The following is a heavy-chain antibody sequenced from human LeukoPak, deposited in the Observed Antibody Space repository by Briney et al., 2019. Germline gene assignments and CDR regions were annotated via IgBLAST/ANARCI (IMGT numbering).Heavy chain of an antibody. D-gene: IGHD4-11*01. V-gene: IGHV4-39*01. CDR3: ARQRRGGYSFHFDY. CDR2: IYYSGST. J-gene: IGHJ4*02. CDR1: GGSISSSSYY. Sequence: SSETLSLTCTVSGGSISSSSYYWGWIRQPPGKGLEWLGSIYYSGSTYYNPSLKSRVTLSVDTSKNQFSLKLSSVTAADTAVYYCARQRRGGYSFHFDYWGQGTLVTVSS.